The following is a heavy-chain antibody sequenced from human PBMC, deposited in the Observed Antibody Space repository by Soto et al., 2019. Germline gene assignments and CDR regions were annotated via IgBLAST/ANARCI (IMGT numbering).Heavy chain of an antibody. Sequence: TLCLPCTVSGGSISSGGYYWSRISQQPGKGLEWIGYIYYSGSTYYNPSLKSRVTISVDTSKNQFSLKLSSVTAADTAVYYCARSPGITHTIFGVVIDMGFDYWGQGTLVTVSS. CDR3: ARSPGITHTIFGVVIDMGFDY. D-gene: IGHD3-3*01. CDR1: GGSISSGGYY. J-gene: IGHJ4*02. CDR2: IYYSGST. V-gene: IGHV4-31*03.